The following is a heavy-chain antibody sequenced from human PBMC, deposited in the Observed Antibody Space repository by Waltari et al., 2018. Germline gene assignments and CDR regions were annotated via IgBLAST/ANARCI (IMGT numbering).Heavy chain of an antibody. J-gene: IGHJ4*02. V-gene: IGHV4-34*01. CDR2: ITHSGST. Sequence: QVQLQQWGAGLLKPSETLSLSCGVSGGSFSGYYWNWIRQPPGKGLEWIGEITHSGSTNYNPSLKSRLTISVDSSKNQFSLKLNSVTAANMAVYYCARSYGGAIRNFDYWGQGILVTVSS. CDR1: GGSFSGYY. CDR3: ARSYGGAIRNFDY. D-gene: IGHD3-10*01.